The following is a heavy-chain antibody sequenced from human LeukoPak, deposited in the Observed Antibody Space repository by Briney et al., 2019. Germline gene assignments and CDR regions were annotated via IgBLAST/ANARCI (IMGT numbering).Heavy chain of an antibody. CDR2: VSDSGDGT. V-gene: IGHV3-23*01. CDR3: AKDRACGQWNCQGSDY. Sequence: GGSLRLSCAASGFTFSSYAMYWVRQAPGKGLEWVLGVSDSGDGTHYADSVKGRFTISRDNSKNTLYLQMNNLRAEDTAVYYCAKDRACGQWNCQGSDYWGQGTLVTVSS. J-gene: IGHJ4*02. CDR1: GFTFSSYA. D-gene: IGHD1-7*01.